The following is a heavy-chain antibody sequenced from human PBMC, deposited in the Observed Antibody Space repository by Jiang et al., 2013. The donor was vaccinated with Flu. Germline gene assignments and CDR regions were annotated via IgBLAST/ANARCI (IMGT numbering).Heavy chain of an antibody. D-gene: IGHD3-9*01. CDR3: ARDPLTSIRYFDSTGDYYYGMDV. Sequence: GAEVKKPGASVKVSCKASGYTFTSYGISWVRQAPGQGLEWMGWISAYNGNTNYAQKLQGRVTMTTDTSTSTAYMELRSLRFDDTAVYYCARDPLTSIRYFDSTGDYYYGMDVWGQGTTVTVSS. J-gene: IGHJ6*02. CDR1: GYTFTSYG. CDR2: ISAYNGNT. V-gene: IGHV1-18*01.